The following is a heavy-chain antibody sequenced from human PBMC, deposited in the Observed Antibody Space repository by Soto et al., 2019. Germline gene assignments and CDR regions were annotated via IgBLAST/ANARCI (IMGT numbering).Heavy chain of an antibody. D-gene: IGHD2-2*01. CDR2: IIPIFGTA. CDR3: ASAGYCSSTSCEGYYYGMDV. Sequence: GSSVKVSCKASGGTFSSYAISWVRQAPGQGLEWMGGIIPIFGTANYAQKFQGRVTITADESTSTAYMELSSLRSEDTAVYYCASAGYCSSTSCEGYYYGMDVWGQGTTVTVSS. V-gene: IGHV1-69*13. CDR1: GGTFSSYA. J-gene: IGHJ6*02.